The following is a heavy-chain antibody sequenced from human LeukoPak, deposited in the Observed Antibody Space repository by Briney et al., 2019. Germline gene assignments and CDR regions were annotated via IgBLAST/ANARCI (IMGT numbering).Heavy chain of an antibody. J-gene: IGHJ4*02. V-gene: IGHV4-59*01. CDR3: ARSVGSERDFDY. CDR2: IYYSGST. Sequence: SETLSLTCTVSGGSISSYYWSWIRQPPGKGLEWIGYIYYSGSTNYNPSLKSRVTISVDTSKHQFSLKLSSVTAADTAVYYCARSVGSERDFDYWGQGTLVTVSS. D-gene: IGHD1-26*01. CDR1: GGSISSYY.